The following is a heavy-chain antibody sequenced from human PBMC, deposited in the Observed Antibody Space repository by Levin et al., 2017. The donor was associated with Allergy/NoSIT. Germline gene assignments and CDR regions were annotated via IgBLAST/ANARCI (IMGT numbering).Heavy chain of an antibody. CDR1: GFTFSSYW. CDR2: INSDGSST. J-gene: IGHJ1*01. D-gene: IGHD3-22*01. Sequence: PGGSLRLSCAASGFTFSSYWMHWVRQAPGKGLVWVSRINSDGSSTSYADSVKGRFTISRDNAKNMLYLQMNSLRAEDTAVYYCARGYFDSSGYTLYWGQGTLVTVSS. V-gene: IGHV3-74*01. CDR3: ARGYFDSSGYTLY.